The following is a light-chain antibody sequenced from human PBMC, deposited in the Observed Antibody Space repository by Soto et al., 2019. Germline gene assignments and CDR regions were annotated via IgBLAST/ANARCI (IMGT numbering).Light chain of an antibody. CDR1: SSDVGYYNY. Sequence: QSVLTQPASVSGSRGQSITISWTGTSSDVGYYNYVSWYQQYPGKGPKLIIFEVTNRPSGISNRFSGSKSGNTASLTISGLQAEDEADYYCSSFTRGSTPCVFGTGTKLTVL. J-gene: IGLJ1*01. CDR3: SSFTRGSTPCV. V-gene: IGLV2-14*03. CDR2: EVT.